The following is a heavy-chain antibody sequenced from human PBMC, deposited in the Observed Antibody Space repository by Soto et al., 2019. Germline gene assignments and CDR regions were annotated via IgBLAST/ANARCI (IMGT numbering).Heavy chain of an antibody. V-gene: IGHV4-31*03. Sequence: QVQLQESGPGLVKPSQTLSLTCTVSGGSISSGGYYWSWIRQHPGKGLEWIGYISYSGSTYYNPSLKSRVTLSVDTSKNQFSLKLSSVTAADTAVYYCARVLRGYRNAIALNWFDPWGQGTLVTVSS. D-gene: IGHD5-18*01. CDR3: ARVLRGYRNAIALNWFDP. J-gene: IGHJ5*02. CDR1: GGSISSGGYY. CDR2: ISYSGST.